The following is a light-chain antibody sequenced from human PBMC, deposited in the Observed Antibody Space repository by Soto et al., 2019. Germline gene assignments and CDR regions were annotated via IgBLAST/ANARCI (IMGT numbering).Light chain of an antibody. J-gene: IGKJ5*01. CDR1: QSVSSY. V-gene: IGKV3-11*01. CDR3: QQRSNWPLT. CDR2: DAS. Sequence: EIVFTQSPATLSLSPGERATLSCMASQSVSSYLAWYQQKPGQAPRLLIYDASNRATGIPARFSGSGSGTDFTLTISSLEPEDFAVYYCQQRSNWPLTFGQGTRLEIK.